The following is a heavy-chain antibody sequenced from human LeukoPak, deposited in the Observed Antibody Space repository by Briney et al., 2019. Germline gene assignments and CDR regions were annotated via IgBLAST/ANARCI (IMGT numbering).Heavy chain of an antibody. J-gene: IGHJ4*02. V-gene: IGHV4-59*01. CDR2: IYYSGSN. CDR3: ARVVDTAPDY. CDR1: GGSISSYY. Sequence: PSETLSLTCTVSGGSISSYYGSWIRQPPGKGLEWIGYIYYSGSNNYNPSLKSRVTISVHPSKNQFSLKLSSVTAADPAVYYCARVVDTAPDYWGQGALVTVSS. D-gene: IGHD5-18*01.